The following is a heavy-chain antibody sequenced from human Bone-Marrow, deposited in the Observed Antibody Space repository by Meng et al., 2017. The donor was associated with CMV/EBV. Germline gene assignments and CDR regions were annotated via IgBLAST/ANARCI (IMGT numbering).Heavy chain of an antibody. D-gene: IGHD2-2*01. CDR1: GFTFSTYA. CDR2: ISYDGTNK. V-gene: IGHV3-30-3*01. Sequence: GESLKISCAASGFTFSTYAMHWVRQAPDKGLEWVAVISYDGTNKYYADSVKGRFTISRDNSKNTLYLQRNSLRAEDTAVYYCASLSSTRVYYYYGIDVWGQGTTVTVSS. CDR3: ASLSSTRVYYYYGIDV. J-gene: IGHJ6*02.